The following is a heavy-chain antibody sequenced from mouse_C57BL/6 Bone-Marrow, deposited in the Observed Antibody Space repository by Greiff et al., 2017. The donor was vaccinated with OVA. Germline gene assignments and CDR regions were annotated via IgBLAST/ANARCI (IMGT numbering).Heavy chain of an antibody. Sequence: QVQLKQPGAELVKPGASVKLSCKASGYTFTSYWMHWVKQRPGRGLEWIGRIDPNSGGTKYNEKFKSKATLTVDKPSSTAYMQLSSLTSEDSAVYYCARSKGILLFAYWGQGTLVTVSA. CDR1: GYTFTSYW. V-gene: IGHV1-72*01. CDR2: IDPNSGGT. CDR3: ARSKGILLFAY. J-gene: IGHJ3*01. D-gene: IGHD1-1*01.